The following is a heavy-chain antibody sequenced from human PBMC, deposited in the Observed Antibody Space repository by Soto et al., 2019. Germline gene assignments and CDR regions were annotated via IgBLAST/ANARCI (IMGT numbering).Heavy chain of an antibody. J-gene: IGHJ4*02. D-gene: IGHD3-22*01. CDR1: GGSISSGGYS. Sequence: SETLSLTCAVSGGSISSGGYSWSWIRQPPGKGLEWIGYIYHSGSTYYNPSLKSRVSISVDRSKNQFSLKLSSVTAADTAVYYCARAGGPTYYYDSSGYYYRLVQDYFDYWGQGTLVTVSS. CDR3: ARAGGPTYYYDSSGYYYRLVQDYFDY. V-gene: IGHV4-30-2*01. CDR2: IYHSGST.